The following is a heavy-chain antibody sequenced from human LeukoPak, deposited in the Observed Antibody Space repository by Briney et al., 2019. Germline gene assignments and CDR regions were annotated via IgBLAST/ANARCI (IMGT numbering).Heavy chain of an antibody. D-gene: IGHD6-13*01. CDR2: IIPIFGTA. CDR3: ARVGISAIGGYWYFDL. V-gene: IGHV1-69*13. J-gene: IGHJ2*01. Sequence: GASVKVSCKASGGTFSSYAISWVRQAPGQGLEWMGGIIPIFGTANYAQKFQGRVTITADESTSTAYVELSSLRSDDTAVYYCARVGISAIGGYWYFDLWGRGTLVTVSS. CDR1: GGTFSSYA.